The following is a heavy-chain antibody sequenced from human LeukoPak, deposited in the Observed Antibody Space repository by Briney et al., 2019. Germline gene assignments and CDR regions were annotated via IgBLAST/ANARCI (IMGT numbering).Heavy chain of an antibody. Sequence: GGSLRLSCAASGFPFSTYAMSWVRQAPGKGLEWVSVISGSGGDTYYADSVKGRFTISGDNSKNTVYLQMNSLRAEDTALYYYAKGGVYGDYYFDYWGQGTLVIVSS. V-gene: IGHV3-23*01. CDR3: AKGGVYGDYYFDY. D-gene: IGHD4-17*01. J-gene: IGHJ4*02. CDR2: ISGSGGDT. CDR1: GFPFSTYA.